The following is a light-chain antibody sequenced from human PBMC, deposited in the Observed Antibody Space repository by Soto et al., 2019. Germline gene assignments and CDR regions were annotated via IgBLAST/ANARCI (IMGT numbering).Light chain of an antibody. CDR1: QTISNW. CDR2: KAS. Sequence: DIPMTQSPSTLFASVGDRVTITCRASQTISNWLAWYQQKPGKAPKLLIYKASNLQSGVPSRFSGSGSGTEFTLTISSLQPDDFATYYCQHYNSYSYTFGQGTNLEIK. V-gene: IGKV1-5*03. J-gene: IGKJ2*01. CDR3: QHYNSYSYT.